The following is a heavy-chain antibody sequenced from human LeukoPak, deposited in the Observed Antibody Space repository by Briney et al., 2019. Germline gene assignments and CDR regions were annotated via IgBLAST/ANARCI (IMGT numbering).Heavy chain of an antibody. CDR3: ARGYGYSGYDYAFDI. CDR2: IYYSGCT. CDR1: GGSISSYY. Sequence: PSETLSLTCTVSGGSISSYYWSWIRQPPGKGLEWIGYIYYSGCTNYNPSLKSRVTISVDTSKNQFSLKLSSVTAADTAVYYCARGYGYSGYDYAFDIWGQGTMVTVSS. V-gene: IGHV4-59*01. J-gene: IGHJ3*02. D-gene: IGHD5-12*01.